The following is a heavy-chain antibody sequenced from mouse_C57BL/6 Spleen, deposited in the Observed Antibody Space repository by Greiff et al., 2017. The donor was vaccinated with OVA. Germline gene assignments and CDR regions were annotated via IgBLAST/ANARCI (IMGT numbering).Heavy chain of an antibody. CDR1: GYTFTEYT. CDR3: ARHEDRNYGNYGAMDY. D-gene: IGHD2-1*01. CDR2: FYPGSGSI. Sequence: SGAELVKPGASVKLSCKASGYTFTEYTIHWVKQRSGQGLEWIGWFYPGSGSIKYNEKFKDKATLTADKSSSTVYMELSRLTSEDSAVYFCARHEDRNYGNYGAMDYWGQGTSVTVSS. V-gene: IGHV1-62-2*01. J-gene: IGHJ4*01.